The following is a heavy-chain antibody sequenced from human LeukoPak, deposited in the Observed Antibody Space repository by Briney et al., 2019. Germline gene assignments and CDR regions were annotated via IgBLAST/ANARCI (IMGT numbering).Heavy chain of an antibody. D-gene: IGHD7-27*01. J-gene: IGHJ4*02. CDR2: INLSGYT. Sequence: SETLSLTCAVSGGSVSSGSYFWTWIRQPPGKGLECIGYINLSGYTKYNPSLKSRATISIDASKNQFSLKLSSVTAADTAVYYCAKDGEGTGYFDYWGQGTLVTVSS. V-gene: IGHV4-61*01. CDR1: GGSVSSGSYF. CDR3: AKDGEGTGYFDY.